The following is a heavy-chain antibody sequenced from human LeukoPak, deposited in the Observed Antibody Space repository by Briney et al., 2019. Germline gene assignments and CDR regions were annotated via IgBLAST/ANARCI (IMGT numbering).Heavy chain of an antibody. CDR3: AREGGPYRPLDY. V-gene: IGHV4-4*02. CDR2: VNLQGST. J-gene: IGHJ4*02. Sequence: SETHSLTCGVSGGSITNTNYWTWVRQPPGKGLEWIGEVNLQGSTNYNPSLMGRVAISVDKSENHISLQLTSVTAADTAVYYCAREGGPYRPLDYSGQGTLVTVSS. CDR1: GGSITNTNY.